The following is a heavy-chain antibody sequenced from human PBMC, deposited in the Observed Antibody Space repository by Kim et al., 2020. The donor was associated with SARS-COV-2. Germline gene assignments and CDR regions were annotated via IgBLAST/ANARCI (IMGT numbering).Heavy chain of an antibody. V-gene: IGHV3-7*03. Sequence: GGSLRLSCAASGFTFSSYWMSWVRQAPGKGLEWVANIKQDGSEKYYVDSVKGRFTISRDNAKNSLYLQMNSLRAEDTAVYYCARTSTKYYYGSGSYTPPDYWGQGTLVTVSS. J-gene: IGHJ4*02. D-gene: IGHD3-10*01. CDR1: GFTFSSYW. CDR2: IKQDGSEK. CDR3: ARTSTKYYYGSGSYTPPDY.